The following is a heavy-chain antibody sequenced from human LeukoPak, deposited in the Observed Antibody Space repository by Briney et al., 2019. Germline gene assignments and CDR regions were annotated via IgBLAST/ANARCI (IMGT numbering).Heavy chain of an antibody. Sequence: GGSLRLSCAASGFTFSSYWMSWVRQAPGKGLEWVSYISSSGSTIYYADSVKGRFTISRDSAKNSLYLQMNSLRAEDTAVYYCARVVVVPAAIGPHYYYYYYMDVWGKGTTVTVSS. CDR2: ISSSGSTI. D-gene: IGHD2-2*01. V-gene: IGHV3-48*04. J-gene: IGHJ6*03. CDR1: GFTFSSYW. CDR3: ARVVVVPAAIGPHYYYYYYMDV.